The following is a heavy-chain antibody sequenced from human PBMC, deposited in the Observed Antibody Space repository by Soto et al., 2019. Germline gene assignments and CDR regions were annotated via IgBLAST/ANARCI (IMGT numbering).Heavy chain of an antibody. V-gene: IGHV3-9*01. CDR2: ISWNSGSI. J-gene: IGHJ6*03. CDR3: AKSLYYYYMDV. CDR1: GFTFDDYA. Sequence: DVQLVESGGGLVQPGRSLRLSCAASGFTFDDYAMHWVRQAPGKGLEWVSGISWNSGSIGYADSVKGRFTISRDNAKNSLYLQMNSLRAEDTALYYCAKSLYYYYMDVWGKGTTVTVSS.